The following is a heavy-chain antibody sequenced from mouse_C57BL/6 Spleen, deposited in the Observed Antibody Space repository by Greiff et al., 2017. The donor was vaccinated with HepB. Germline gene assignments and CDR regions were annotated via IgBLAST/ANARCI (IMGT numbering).Heavy chain of an antibody. V-gene: IGHV1-7*01. CDR1: GYTFTSYW. J-gene: IGHJ1*03. CDR2: INPSSGYT. Sequence: QVQLQQSGAELAKPGASVKLSCKASGYTFTSYWMHWVKQRPGQGLEWIGYINPSSGYTKYNQKFKDKATLTADKSSSTAYMQLSSLTYEDSAVYFCARAGIHYYGSSYDWYFDVWGTGTTVTVSS. D-gene: IGHD1-1*01. CDR3: ARAGIHYYGSSYDWYFDV.